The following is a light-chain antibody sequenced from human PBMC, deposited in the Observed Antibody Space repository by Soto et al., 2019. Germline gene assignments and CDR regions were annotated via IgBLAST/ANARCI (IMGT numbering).Light chain of an antibody. V-gene: IGLV2-14*01. CDR1: TSDVGTCNF. Sequence: QSVLTQPASVSGSPGQSITISCTGTTSDVGTCNFVSWYQQHPGKAPKLILYEVTNRPSGVSNRFSGSKSGNTASLTISGLQDDDEADYFCSSCTATTTLVFGGGTKVTV. J-gene: IGLJ2*01. CDR3: SSCTATTTLV. CDR2: EVT.